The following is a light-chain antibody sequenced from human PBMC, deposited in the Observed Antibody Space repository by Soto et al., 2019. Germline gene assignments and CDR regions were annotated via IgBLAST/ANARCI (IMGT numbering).Light chain of an antibody. CDR1: QSVSSN. Sequence: EIVMTQSPATLSVSPGERATLSCRASQSVSSNLAWYQQKPGQAPRLLIYGASPRATGIPDRFSGSGSGTDFTLTISRLEPEDFAVYYCQQRNNWPAISFGQGTRLEI. V-gene: IGKV3D-15*01. CDR3: QQRNNWPAIS. CDR2: GAS. J-gene: IGKJ5*01.